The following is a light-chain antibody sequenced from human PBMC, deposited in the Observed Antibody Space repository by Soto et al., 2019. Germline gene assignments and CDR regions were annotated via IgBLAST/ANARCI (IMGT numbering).Light chain of an antibody. CDR2: GAY. CDR3: QKYGSSPLT. Sequence: EIVLAQTPGTLSLSPGERGTLSCRASQSVSSSYLAWFQQKPGQAPRLLIFGAYSRATGIPDRFSGSGSGTDFPLTISRLEPEDFAVYYCQKYGSSPLTFGGGTNVEIK. CDR1: QSVSSSY. V-gene: IGKV3-20*01. J-gene: IGKJ4*01.